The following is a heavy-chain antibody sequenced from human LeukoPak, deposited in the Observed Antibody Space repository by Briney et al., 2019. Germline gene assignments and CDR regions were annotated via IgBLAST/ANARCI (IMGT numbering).Heavy chain of an antibody. D-gene: IGHD1-7*01. V-gene: IGHV3-7*01. CDR3: ARDSSGTTFDY. CDR1: GFTFSSYW. Sequence: PGGSLRLSCAASGFTFSSYWMSWARQAPGKGLEWVGQISQDGSEKYYVDSVRGRFTFSRDNAKNSLYLQMNSLRAEDTAVYYCARDSSGTTFDYWGQGTLVTVSS. J-gene: IGHJ4*02. CDR2: ISQDGSEK.